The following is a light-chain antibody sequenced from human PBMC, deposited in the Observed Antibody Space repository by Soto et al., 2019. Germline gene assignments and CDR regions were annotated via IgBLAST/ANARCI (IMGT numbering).Light chain of an antibody. J-gene: IGLJ2*01. Sequence: QSFLTRAPSVSAAPGQKVTSSCSGSSSNIGHNYVCWYQQFPGTAPKLLIYDNNKRSSGIPDRFSASKSGTSATLGISGLQPGDEADYYCGTWDSKLSVGVFGGGTKVTVL. CDR3: GTWDSKLSVGV. CDR2: DNN. CDR1: SSNIGHNY. V-gene: IGLV1-51*01.